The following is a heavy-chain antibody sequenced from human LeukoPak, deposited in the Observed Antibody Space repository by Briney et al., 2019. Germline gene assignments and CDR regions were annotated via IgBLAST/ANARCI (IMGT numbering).Heavy chain of an antibody. CDR3: AKVEYSSNWYGVGSLDC. V-gene: IGHV3-23*01. CDR1: GFTFSSYA. CDR2: ISGSGAGT. J-gene: IGHJ4*02. D-gene: IGHD6-13*01. Sequence: GGSLRLSCAASGFTFSSYAMSWVRQAPGKGLEWVSTISGSGAGTYYADSVKGRFTISRDNSKNTLYLQMNSLRAEDTAVYYCAKVEYSSNWYGVGSLDCWGQGTLVTVSS.